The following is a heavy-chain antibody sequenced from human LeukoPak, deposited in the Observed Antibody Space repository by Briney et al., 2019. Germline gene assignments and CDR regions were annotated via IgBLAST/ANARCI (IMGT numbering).Heavy chain of an antibody. CDR1: GFTFSSYS. D-gene: IGHD6-19*01. V-gene: IGHV3-33*08. J-gene: IGHJ4*02. Sequence: GGSLRLSCAASGFTFSSYSMNWVRQAPGKGLEWVAVIWYDGSNKYYADSAKGRFTISRDNSKNTLYLQMNSLRAEDTAVYYCARPPVAAPRAYFDYWGQGTLVTVSS. CDR2: IWYDGSNK. CDR3: ARPPVAAPRAYFDY.